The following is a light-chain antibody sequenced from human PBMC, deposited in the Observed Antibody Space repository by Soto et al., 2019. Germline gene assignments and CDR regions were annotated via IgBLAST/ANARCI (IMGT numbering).Light chain of an antibody. J-gene: IGKJ2*01. CDR3: QQYNSYSMT. CDR2: AAS. V-gene: IGKV1-5*01. CDR1: QSISSW. Sequence: DIQMTQSPSPLSASVGDRVTITCRASQSISSWLAWYQQKPGKAPKLLIYAASSLESGVPSRFSGSGSGTDFTLTSSSLQPDYFATYYCQQYNSYSMTFGQGTKLEIK.